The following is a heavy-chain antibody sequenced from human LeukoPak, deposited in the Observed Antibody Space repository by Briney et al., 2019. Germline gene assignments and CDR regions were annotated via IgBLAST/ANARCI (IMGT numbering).Heavy chain of an antibody. V-gene: IGHV4-34*01. CDR3: ARGRDYYDSSGYYYSFAY. CDR2: INHSGST. J-gene: IGHJ4*02. Sequence: LETLSLTCAVYGGSFSGYYWSWIRQPPGKGLEWIGEINHSGSTNYNPPLKSRVAISVDTSKNQFSLKLSSVTAADTAVYYCARGRDYYDSSGYYYSFAYWGQGTLVTVSS. D-gene: IGHD3-22*01. CDR1: GGSFSGYY.